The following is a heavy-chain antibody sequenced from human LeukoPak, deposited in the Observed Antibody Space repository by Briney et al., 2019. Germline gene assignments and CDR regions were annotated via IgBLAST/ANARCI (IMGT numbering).Heavy chain of an antibody. CDR3: AKMGDILTGYPYYFDY. CDR2: ISGSGGST. V-gene: IGHV3-23*01. J-gene: IGHJ4*02. CDR1: GITFSTYA. Sequence: GGSLRLSCAASGITFSTYAVSWVRQAPGKGLEWVSSISGSGGSTNYADSVKGRFTISRDNSKNTLYLQMNSLRAEDTAVYYCAKMGDILTGYPYYFDYWGQGTLVTVSS. D-gene: IGHD3-9*01.